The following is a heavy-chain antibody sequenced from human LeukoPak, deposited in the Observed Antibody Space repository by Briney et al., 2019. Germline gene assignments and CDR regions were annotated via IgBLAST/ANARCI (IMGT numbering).Heavy chain of an antibody. V-gene: IGHV4-39*01. CDR2: IYHSGRT. CDR1: GDSVSRSDSY. CDR3: ARRRYYDGSGYLE. D-gene: IGHD3-22*01. Sequence: SETLSLTCSVSGDSVSRSDSYWDWIRQPPGKGLEWIGTIYHSGRTYYSPSLKSRVIMSVDPSNNQFSLNLWSVTAADTAVYYCARRRYYDGSGYLEWGQGTLLSVSS. J-gene: IGHJ1*01.